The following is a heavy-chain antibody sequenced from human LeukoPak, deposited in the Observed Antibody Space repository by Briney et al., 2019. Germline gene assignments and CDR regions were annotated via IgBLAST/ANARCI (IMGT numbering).Heavy chain of an antibody. J-gene: IGHJ4*02. CDR1: GFTFSSYA. CDR3: ARENYSPRGYFDY. Sequence: GGSLRLSCAASGFTFSSYAMHWVRQAPGKGLEWVAVISYDGSNKYYADSVKGRLTISRDNSKNTLYLQMNSLRAEDTAVYYCARENYSPRGYFDYWGQGTLVTVSS. D-gene: IGHD1-7*01. CDR2: ISYDGSNK. V-gene: IGHV3-30-3*01.